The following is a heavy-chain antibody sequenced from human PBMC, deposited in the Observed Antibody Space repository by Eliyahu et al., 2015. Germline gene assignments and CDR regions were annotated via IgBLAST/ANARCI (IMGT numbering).Heavy chain of an antibody. Sequence: QVTLKESGPVLVKPTETLTLTCSISGFSXSDXTMGVSWIRQTPGKALEWLAHIFSSDQTTYSTSLKSRLAISKDTSKSQVVLVMTNMDPVDTGTYYCVRNIDYLWSSWRLEKFDYWGQGVLVTVSS. D-gene: IGHD3-16*01. CDR3: VRNIDYLWSSWRLEKFDY. CDR1: GFSXSDXTMG. V-gene: IGHV2-26*03. CDR2: IFSSDQT. J-gene: IGHJ4*02.